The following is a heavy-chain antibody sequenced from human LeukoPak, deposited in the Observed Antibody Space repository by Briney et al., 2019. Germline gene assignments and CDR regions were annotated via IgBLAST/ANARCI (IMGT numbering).Heavy chain of an antibody. CDR1: GGSISSYY. V-gene: IGHV4-59*12. D-gene: IGHD5-18*01. Sequence: SETLSLTCTVSGGSISSYYWSWIRQPPGKGLEWIGYIYYSGSTNYNPSLKSRVTISVDTSKNQFSLKLSSVTAADTAVYYCARRRGYSYGYVVFDYWGQGTLVTVSS. CDR2: IYYSGST. J-gene: IGHJ4*02. CDR3: ARRRGYSYGYVVFDY.